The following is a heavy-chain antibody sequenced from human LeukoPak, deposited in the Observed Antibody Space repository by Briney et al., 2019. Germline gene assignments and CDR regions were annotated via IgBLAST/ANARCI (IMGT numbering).Heavy chain of an antibody. D-gene: IGHD7-27*01. J-gene: IGHJ4*02. CDR3: ATDLANWGYDY. V-gene: IGHV1-24*01. CDR1: GYTFTGYY. Sequence: ASVKVSCKASGYTFTGYYMHWVRQAPGKGLEWMGGFDPEDGETIYAQKFQGRVTMTEDTSTDTAYMELSSLRSEDTAVYYCATDLANWGYDYWGQGTLVTVSS. CDR2: FDPEDGET.